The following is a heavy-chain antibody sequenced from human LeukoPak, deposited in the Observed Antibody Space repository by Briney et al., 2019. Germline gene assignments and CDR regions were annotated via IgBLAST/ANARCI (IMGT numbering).Heavy chain of an antibody. D-gene: IGHD3-9*01. CDR2: ISSSGSTI. J-gene: IGHJ4*02. V-gene: IGHV3-11*04. Sequence: RPGGSLRLSCAASGFTFSDYYMNWIRQAPGKGLEWVSYISSSGSTIYYADSVKGRFTISRDNAKNSLYLQMNSLRAEDTAVYYCARAGVLRYFDPLTAYYFDYWGQGTLVTVSS. CDR3: ARAGVLRYFDPLTAYYFDY. CDR1: GFTFSDYY.